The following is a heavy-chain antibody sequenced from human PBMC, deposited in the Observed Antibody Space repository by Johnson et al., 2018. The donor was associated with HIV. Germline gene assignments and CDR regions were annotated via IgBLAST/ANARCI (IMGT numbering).Heavy chain of an antibody. Sequence: QEQLVESGGGVVQPGRSLRLSCAASGFTFSSYAMHWVRQAPGKGLEWVAVLSYDGSIQYYADSVMGRFTISRDNSKNTLYLQMNSLRAEDTAVYYCARSFGVTTPGAFDIWGQGTMVTVSS. CDR1: GFTFSSYA. CDR3: ARSFGVTTPGAFDI. J-gene: IGHJ3*02. CDR2: LSYDGSIQ. D-gene: IGHD3-3*01. V-gene: IGHV3-30*04.